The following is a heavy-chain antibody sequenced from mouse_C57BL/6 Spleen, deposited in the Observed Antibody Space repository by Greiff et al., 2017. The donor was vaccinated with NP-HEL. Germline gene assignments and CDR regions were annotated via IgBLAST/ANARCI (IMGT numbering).Heavy chain of an antibody. D-gene: IGHD1-2*01. CDR2: IDPKSGGT. J-gene: IGHJ4*01. Sequence: QVQLQQPGAELVKPGASVKLSCKASGYTFTSYWMHWVKQRPGRGLEWIGRIDPKSGGTKYNEKFKSKATLTVDKPSSTTYMQLSSLTSEDSAVYDCASGESMTTNAMDYWGQGTSVTVSS. CDR3: ASGESMTTNAMDY. V-gene: IGHV1-72*01. CDR1: GYTFTSYW.